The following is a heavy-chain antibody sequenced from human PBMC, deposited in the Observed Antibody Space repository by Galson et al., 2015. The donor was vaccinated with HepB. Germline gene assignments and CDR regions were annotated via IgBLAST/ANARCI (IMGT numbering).Heavy chain of an antibody. Sequence: SLRLSCAASGFTFSSYSMNWVRQAPGKGLEWVSFISSGSSTIYYADSVEGRFTISRDNAKNSLYLQMNSLRAEDTAVYYCARVRGGYYMDVWGKGTTVTVSS. D-gene: IGHD3-10*01. CDR3: ARVRGGYYMDV. J-gene: IGHJ6*03. V-gene: IGHV3-48*01. CDR1: GFTFSSYS. CDR2: ISSGSSTI.